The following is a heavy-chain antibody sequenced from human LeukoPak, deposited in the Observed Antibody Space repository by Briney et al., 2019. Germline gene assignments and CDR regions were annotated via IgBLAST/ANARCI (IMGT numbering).Heavy chain of an antibody. Sequence: GGSLRLSCAASGFTVSSNYMSWVRQAPGKGLEWVSVIYSGGSTYYADSVKGRFTISGDNSKNTLYLQMNSLRAEDTAVYYCARESSYGDYRNAFDIWGQGTMVTVSS. CDR2: IYSGGST. CDR3: ARESSYGDYRNAFDI. J-gene: IGHJ3*02. V-gene: IGHV3-53*01. D-gene: IGHD4-17*01. CDR1: GFTVSSNY.